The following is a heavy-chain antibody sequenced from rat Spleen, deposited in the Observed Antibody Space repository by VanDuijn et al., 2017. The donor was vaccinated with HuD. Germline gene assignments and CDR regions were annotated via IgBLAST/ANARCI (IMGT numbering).Heavy chain of an antibody. Sequence: EVQLVESGGGLVQPGRSLKLSCAASGFTFSNTGMAWVRQIPTKGLEWVASISTGGANTYYRDSVKGRFTISRDNAKNTLNLQMDSLRSEDTATYYCAKATYYGYNYYFDYWGQGGMVTVSS. CDR3: AKATYYGYNYYFDY. CDR1: GFTFSNTG. V-gene: IGHV5S23*01. J-gene: IGHJ2*01. D-gene: IGHD1-9*01. CDR2: ISTGGANT.